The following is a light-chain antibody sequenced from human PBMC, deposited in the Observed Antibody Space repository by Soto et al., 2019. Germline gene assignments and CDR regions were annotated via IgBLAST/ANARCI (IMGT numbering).Light chain of an antibody. CDR3: QQRSNWLFT. CDR1: QSVSSY. Sequence: EIVLTQSPATLSLSPGERATLSCRASQSVSSYLAWYQQKPGQAPRLLIYDASNRATGIPARFSGSGFGTDFTITISRLEPEDFAVYYCQQRSNWLFTFGPGTKGDIK. J-gene: IGKJ3*01. CDR2: DAS. V-gene: IGKV3-11*01.